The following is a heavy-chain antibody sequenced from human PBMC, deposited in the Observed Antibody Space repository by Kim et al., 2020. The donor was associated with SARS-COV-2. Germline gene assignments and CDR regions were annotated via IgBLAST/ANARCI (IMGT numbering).Heavy chain of an antibody. J-gene: IGHJ3*02. CDR1: GGSISSGGYS. CDR3: ASSGSGHSHDAFDI. V-gene: IGHV4-30-2*01. Sequence: SETLSLTCAVSGGSISSGGYSWSWIRQPPGKGLEWIGYIYHSGSTYYNPSLKSRVTISVDRSKNQFSLKLSSVTAADTAVYYCASSGSGHSHDAFDIWGQGTMVTVSS. CDR2: IYHSGST. D-gene: IGHD6-19*01.